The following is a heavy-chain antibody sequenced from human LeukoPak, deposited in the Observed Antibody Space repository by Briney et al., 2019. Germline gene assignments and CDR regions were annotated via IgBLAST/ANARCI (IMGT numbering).Heavy chain of an antibody. D-gene: IGHD5-24*01. CDR3: ARDGRWLQLNYYYYYMDV. CDR1: GFTFSSSA. J-gene: IGHJ6*03. V-gene: IGHV3-7*01. Sequence: GGSLRLSCAASGFTFSSSAMSWVRQAPGKGLEWVANIKQDGSEKYYVDSVKGRFTISRDNAKNSLYLQMNSLRAEDMAVYYCARDGRWLQLNYYYYYMDVWGKGTTVTVSS. CDR2: IKQDGSEK.